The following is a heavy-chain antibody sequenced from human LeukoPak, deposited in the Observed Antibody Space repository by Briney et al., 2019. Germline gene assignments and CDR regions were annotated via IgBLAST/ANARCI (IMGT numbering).Heavy chain of an antibody. CDR3: ARDSGERGSGSYLNAY. Sequence: GASVKVSCKASGYTFTSYYMHWVRQAPGQGLEWMGWINPNSGGTNYAQKFQGRVTMTRDTSISTAYMELSRLKSDDTALYYCARDSGERGSGSYLNAYWGQGTLVNVSS. CDR1: GYTFTSYY. V-gene: IGHV1-2*02. J-gene: IGHJ4*02. D-gene: IGHD3-10*01. CDR2: INPNSGGT.